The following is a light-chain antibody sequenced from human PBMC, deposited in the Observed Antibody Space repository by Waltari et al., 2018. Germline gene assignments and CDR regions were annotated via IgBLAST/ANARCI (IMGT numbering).Light chain of an antibody. Sequence: QSVLTQPPSVSAAPGQRVTISCSDGISNIGNNHVSWYRQFPGTAPKLLIDENTERPSGIPGRFSGSKSGTSATLDITGLQAGDEADYYCGTWDSSLSGAVFGGGTHLTVL. CDR3: GTWDSSLSGAV. J-gene: IGLJ7*01. V-gene: IGLV1-51*02. CDR2: ENT. CDR1: ISNIGNNH.